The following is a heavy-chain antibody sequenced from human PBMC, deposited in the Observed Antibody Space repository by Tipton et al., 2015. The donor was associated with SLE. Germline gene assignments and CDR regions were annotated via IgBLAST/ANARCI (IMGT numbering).Heavy chain of an antibody. Sequence: SLRLSCAASGFTVSSNYMSWVRKAPGKGLEWVSVIYSGGSTYYADSVKGRFTISRDNSKNTLYLQINSLRAEDTAVYYCARGGPNWGSGGAFDIWGQGTMVTVSS. J-gene: IGHJ3*02. CDR3: ARGGPNWGSGGAFDI. D-gene: IGHD7-27*01. CDR2: IYSGGST. V-gene: IGHV3-53*01. CDR1: GFTVSSNY.